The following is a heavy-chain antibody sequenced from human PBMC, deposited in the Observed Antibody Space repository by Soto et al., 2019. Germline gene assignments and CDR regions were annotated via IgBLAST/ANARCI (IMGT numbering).Heavy chain of an antibody. CDR1: GYTFTSYD. V-gene: IGHV1-8*01. J-gene: IGHJ4*02. Sequence: QVQLVQSGAEVKKPGASVKVSCKASGYTFTSYDINWVRQATGQGLEWMGWMNPNSGNTGYAQKFQGRVTMTRNTSISTAYMELSSLRSEDTAVYYCARGGQQLVPSPSRFDYWGQGTLVTVSS. CDR2: MNPNSGNT. CDR3: ARGGQQLVPSPSRFDY. D-gene: IGHD6-13*01.